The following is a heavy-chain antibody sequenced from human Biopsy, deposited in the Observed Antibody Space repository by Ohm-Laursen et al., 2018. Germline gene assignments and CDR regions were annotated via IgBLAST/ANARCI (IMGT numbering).Heavy chain of an antibody. Sequence: GASVKVSCKVSGYTFAGYYLHWVRQAPGHGLEWMGRINPNSGNANYAQSFQGRLTVTRDTSISTAYMELTSLTFDDTAIYYCARVPAYPSIDGYYGLDLWGQGTTVIVSS. J-gene: IGHJ6*02. CDR3: ARVPAYPSIDGYYGLDL. CDR2: INPNSGNA. V-gene: IGHV1-2*06. D-gene: IGHD3-9*01. CDR1: GYTFAGYY.